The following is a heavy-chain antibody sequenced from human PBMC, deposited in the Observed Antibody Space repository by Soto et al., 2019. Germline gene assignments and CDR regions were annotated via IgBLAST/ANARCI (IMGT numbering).Heavy chain of an antibody. J-gene: IGHJ4*02. V-gene: IGHV4-31*03. CDR3: ARDVKYQLLGTFDY. Sequence: SETLSLTCTVSGGSISSGGYYWSWIRQHPGKGLEWIGYIYYSGSTYYNPSLKSRVTISVDTSKNQFSLKLSSVTAADTAVYYCARDVKYQLLGTFDYWGQGTLVTVSS. D-gene: IGHD2-2*01. CDR2: IYYSGST. CDR1: GGSISSGGYY.